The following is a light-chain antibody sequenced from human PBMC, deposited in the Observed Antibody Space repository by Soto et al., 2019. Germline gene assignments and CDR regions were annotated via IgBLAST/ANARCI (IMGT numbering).Light chain of an antibody. J-gene: IGLJ1*01. CDR2: RNN. CDR3: AAWVDSLSGYV. V-gene: IGLV1-47*01. Sequence: QAVVTQPPSASGTPGQRVTISCSGSSSNIGSNYVYWYQQLPGTAPKLLIYRNNQRPSGVPDRFSGSKSGTSASLAISGLRSEDEADYYCAAWVDSLSGYVFGTGTQLTVL. CDR1: SSNIGSNY.